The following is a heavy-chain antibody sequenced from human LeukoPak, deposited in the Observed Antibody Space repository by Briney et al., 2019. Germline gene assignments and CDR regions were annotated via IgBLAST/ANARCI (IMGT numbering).Heavy chain of an antibody. D-gene: IGHD6-19*01. V-gene: IGHV4-59*11. J-gene: IGHJ2*01. Sequence: PSETLSLTCTVSGASISSHYWSWIRQPPRKGQESLGFIHYSGSTAYNPSLKGRVTISLDSAKSHFSLKLNSVTAADTAVYYCARDTSGWPAAWYFDLWGRGTLVTVSS. CDR2: IHYSGST. CDR1: GASISSHY. CDR3: ARDTSGWPAAWYFDL.